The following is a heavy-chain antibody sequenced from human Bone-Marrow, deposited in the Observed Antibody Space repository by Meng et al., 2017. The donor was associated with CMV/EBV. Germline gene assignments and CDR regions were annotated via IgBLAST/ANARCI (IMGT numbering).Heavy chain of an antibody. J-gene: IGHJ6*02. CDR3: ARGYSNYRYYYGMDV. Sequence: SETLSLTCAVYGGSSSGYYWSWIRQPPGKGLEWIGEINHSGSTNYNPSLKSRVTISVDTSKNQFSLKLSSVTAADTAVYYCARGYSNYRYYYGMDVWGQGTTVTVSS. CDR1: GGSSSGYY. D-gene: IGHD4-11*01. V-gene: IGHV4-34*01. CDR2: INHSGST.